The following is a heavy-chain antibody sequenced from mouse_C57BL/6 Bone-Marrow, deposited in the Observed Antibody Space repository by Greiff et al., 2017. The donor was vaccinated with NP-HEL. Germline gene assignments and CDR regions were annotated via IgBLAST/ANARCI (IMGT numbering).Heavy chain of an antibody. Sequence: VQRVESGAELVKPGASVKISCKASGYAFSSYWMNWVKQRPGKGLEWIGQIYPGDGDTNYNGKFKGKATLTADKSSSTAYMQLSSLTSEDSAVYFCARDGWLLPWFAYWGQGTLVTVSA. V-gene: IGHV1-80*01. D-gene: IGHD2-3*01. CDR1: GYAFSSYW. CDR3: ARDGWLLPWFAY. CDR2: IYPGDGDT. J-gene: IGHJ3*01.